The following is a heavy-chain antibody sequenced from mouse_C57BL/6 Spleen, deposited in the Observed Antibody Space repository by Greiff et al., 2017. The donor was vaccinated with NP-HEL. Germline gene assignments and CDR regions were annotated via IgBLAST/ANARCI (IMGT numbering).Heavy chain of an antibody. J-gene: IGHJ3*01. D-gene: IGHD1-1*01. Sequence: DVQLVESGGGLVKPGGSLKLSCAASGFTFSDYGMHWVRQAPEKGLEWVAYISSGSSTIYYADTVKGRFTISRDNAKNTLFLQMTSLRSEDTAMYYCARPLYYGSSQFAYWGQGTLVTVSA. CDR1: GFTFSDYG. CDR3: ARPLYYGSSQFAY. V-gene: IGHV5-17*01. CDR2: ISSGSSTI.